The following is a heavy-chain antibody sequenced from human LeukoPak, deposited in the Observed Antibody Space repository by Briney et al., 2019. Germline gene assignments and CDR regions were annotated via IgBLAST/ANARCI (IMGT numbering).Heavy chain of an antibody. CDR3: APQHETVIAAALDV. D-gene: IGHD2-15*01. CDR2: IKSKTDGGTI. CDR1: GFSFRNAW. V-gene: IGHV3-15*01. Sequence: GGSLRLSCAVSGFSFRNAWMRWVRQAPGKGLEWVGRIKSKTDGGTIDYAAPVKGRFTISRDDSKNTLYLEMNSLKTEDTGVYYCAPQHETVIAAALDVWGQGTTVTVSS. J-gene: IGHJ6*02.